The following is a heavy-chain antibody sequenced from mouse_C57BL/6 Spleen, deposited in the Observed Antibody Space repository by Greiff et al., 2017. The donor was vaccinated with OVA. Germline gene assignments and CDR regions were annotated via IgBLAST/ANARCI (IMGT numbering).Heavy chain of an antibody. V-gene: IGHV1-26*01. CDR1: GYTFTDYY. CDR3: ASPHGGPFDY. J-gene: IGHJ2*01. Sequence: VQLQQSGPELVKPGASVKISCKASGYTFTDYYMNWVKQSHGKSLEWIGDINPNNGGTSYNQKFKGKATLTVDKSSSTAYMELRSLTSEDSAVYYCASPHGGPFDYWGQGTTLTGSS. CDR2: INPNNGGT.